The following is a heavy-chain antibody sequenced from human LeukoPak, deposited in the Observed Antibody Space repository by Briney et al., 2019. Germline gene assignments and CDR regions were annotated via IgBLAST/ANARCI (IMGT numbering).Heavy chain of an antibody. J-gene: IGHJ4*02. D-gene: IGHD1-14*01. CDR1: GFTSDDDA. CDR2: IKGDGTAP. V-gene: IGHV3-74*01. CDR3: VRNFATGD. Sequence: PGGSLRLSCAVSGFTSDDDAMHWVRQAQGTGLVWVSSIKGDGTAPNYADSVKGRFTISRDNAKSALYLQMSSLRVEDTAVYHCVRNFATGDWGQGTLVTVSS.